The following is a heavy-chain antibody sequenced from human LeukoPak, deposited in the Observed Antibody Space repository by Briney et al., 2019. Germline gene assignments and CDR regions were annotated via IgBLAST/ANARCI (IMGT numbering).Heavy chain of an antibody. CDR3: TRAPAATSRNYFDY. D-gene: IGHD2-2*01. V-gene: IGHV3-9*01. CDR2: ITWDSGRI. CDR1: GFTFDDYA. J-gene: IGHJ4*02. Sequence: SLRLSCVASGFTFDDYAMHWVRQAPGKGLEWVSGITWDSGRIAFADSVKGRFTISRDSAKNSLYLQMNSLSAEDTALYYCTRAPAATSRNYFDYWGQGTLVTVSS.